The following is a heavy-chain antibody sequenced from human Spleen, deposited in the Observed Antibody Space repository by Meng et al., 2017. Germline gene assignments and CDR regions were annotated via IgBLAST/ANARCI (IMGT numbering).Heavy chain of an antibody. CDR3: AREPYYDILTGYYRSDWFNP. D-gene: IGHD3-9*01. CDR1: GYSISSGYY. CDR2: IYHSAST. Sequence: GSLRLSCTVSGYSISSGYYWGWIRQPPGKGLEWIGSIYHSASTYYNPSLKSRVTISVDTSKNQFSLKLSSVTAADTAVYYCAREPYYDILTGYYRSDWFNPWGQGTLVTVSS. J-gene: IGHJ5*02. V-gene: IGHV4-38-2*02.